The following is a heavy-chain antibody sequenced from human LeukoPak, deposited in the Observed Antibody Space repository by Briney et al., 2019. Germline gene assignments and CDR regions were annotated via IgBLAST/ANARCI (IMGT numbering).Heavy chain of an antibody. D-gene: IGHD3-22*01. CDR2: IGHDGNSK. J-gene: IGHJ4*02. Sequence: GGSLRLSCAASGFTFSIYGMYWVRQAPGKGLEWVTYIGHDGNSKYYADSVKGRFTISRDNSKNMLFVQMNSLRPEDTAVYYCAKKGNDYYDTSGYPVWGQGTLVTVSP. CDR3: AKKGNDYYDTSGYPV. V-gene: IGHV3-30*02. CDR1: GFTFSIYG.